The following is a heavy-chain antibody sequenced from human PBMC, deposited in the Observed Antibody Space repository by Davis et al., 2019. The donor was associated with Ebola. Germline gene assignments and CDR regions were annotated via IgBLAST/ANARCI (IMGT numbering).Heavy chain of an antibody. CDR2: SGGRSLQT. D-gene: IGHD6-13*01. J-gene: IGHJ4*02. CDR1: GLTFGDGF. CDR3: ARDGSSSWYEYYFDY. V-gene: IGHV3-11*06. Sequence: GGSLRLSCAASGLTFGDGFMSWIRQVPGKGLEWVSYSGGRSLQTSYADSVKGRFTISGDSASNSLYLQMNSLRAEDTAVYYCARDGSSSWYEYYFDYWGQGTLVTVSS.